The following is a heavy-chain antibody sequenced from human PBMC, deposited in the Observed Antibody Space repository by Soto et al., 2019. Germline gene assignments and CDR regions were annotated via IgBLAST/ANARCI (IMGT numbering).Heavy chain of an antibody. D-gene: IGHD5-18*01. CDR3: ASLKFGYSTFDP. Sequence: VQLQESGPGLVKPSQTLSLTCTVSDGSISSGGYYWSWICEPPGKGLEWIGYIYYSGSTYYNPSLKSRVTISVDTSKNQFSLKLSSVTAADTAVYYCASLKFGYSTFDPWGQGTLVTVSS. CDR1: DGSISSGGYY. CDR2: IYYSGST. V-gene: IGHV4-30-4*01. J-gene: IGHJ5*02.